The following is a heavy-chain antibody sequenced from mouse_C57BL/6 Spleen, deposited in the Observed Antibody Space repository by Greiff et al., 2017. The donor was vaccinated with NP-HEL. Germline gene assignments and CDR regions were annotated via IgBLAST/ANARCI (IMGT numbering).Heavy chain of an antibody. D-gene: IGHD1-2*01. CDR2: INPGSGGT. CDR3: ARSHYDGPYAMDY. V-gene: IGHV1-54*01. Sequence: VQLQQSGAELVRPGTSVKVSCKASGYAFTNYLIEWVEQRPGQGLEWIGMINPGSGGTNYNEKFKGKATLTADKSCSTAYMQLSSLTSEDSAVYFCARSHYDGPYAMDYWGQGTSVTVSS. CDR1: GYAFTNYL. J-gene: IGHJ4*01.